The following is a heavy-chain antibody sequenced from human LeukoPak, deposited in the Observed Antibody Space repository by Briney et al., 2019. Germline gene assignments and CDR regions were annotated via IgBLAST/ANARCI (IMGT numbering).Heavy chain of an antibody. CDR1: GGSFSGYY. CDR3: ARGRGTMVRGVIIPRYWFDP. V-gene: IGHV4-34*01. D-gene: IGHD3-10*01. J-gene: IGHJ5*02. Sequence: SETLSLTCAVYGGSFSGYYWSWIRQPPGKGWEWMGKINHSGSTNNNPSLNSRVAISVDTSQHQFSLKLSSVTAADTAVYYCARGRGTMVRGVIIPRYWFDPWGQGTLVTVSS. CDR2: INHSGST.